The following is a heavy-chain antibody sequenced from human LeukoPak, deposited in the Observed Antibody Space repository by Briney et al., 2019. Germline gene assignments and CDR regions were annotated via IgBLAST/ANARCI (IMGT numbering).Heavy chain of an antibody. CDR1: GLTFSSYG. V-gene: IGHV3-23*01. Sequence: GGSLRLSCTASGLTFSSYGMSWVRQAPGKGLEWVSGITGSGGSTYYADSVKGRFIISRDNFKNTLYLQMNSLRAEDTAVYYCARVRVGATAKGHYFDYWGQGTLVTVSS. CDR3: ARVRVGATAKGHYFDY. CDR2: ITGSGGST. D-gene: IGHD1-26*01. J-gene: IGHJ4*02.